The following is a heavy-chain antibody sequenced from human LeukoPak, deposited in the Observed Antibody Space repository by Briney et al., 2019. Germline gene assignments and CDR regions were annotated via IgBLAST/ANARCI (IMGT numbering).Heavy chain of an antibody. V-gene: IGHV1-46*01. Sequence: GASVKVSCKASGYTFTSYGISWVRQAPGQGLEWMGIINPSGGSTSYAQKFQGRVTMTRDTSTSTVYMELSSLRSEDTAVYYCARAHPEEVTAAGTEVAYWGQGTLVTVSS. CDR2: INPSGGST. CDR1: GYTFTSYG. J-gene: IGHJ4*02. CDR3: ARAHPEEVTAAGTEVAY. D-gene: IGHD6-13*01.